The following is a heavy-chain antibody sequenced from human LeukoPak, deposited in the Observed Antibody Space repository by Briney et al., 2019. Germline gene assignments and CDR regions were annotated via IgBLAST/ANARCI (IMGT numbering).Heavy chain of an antibody. Sequence: NPSETLSLTCAVYGGSFSGYYWSWIRQPPGKGLEWIGEINHSGSTNYNPSLKSRVTISVDTSKNQFSLKLSSVTAADTAVYYCARALSRSWPNWFDPWGQGTLVTVSS. CDR1: GGSFSGYY. V-gene: IGHV4-34*01. J-gene: IGHJ5*02. D-gene: IGHD6-13*01. CDR3: ARALSRSWPNWFDP. CDR2: INHSGST.